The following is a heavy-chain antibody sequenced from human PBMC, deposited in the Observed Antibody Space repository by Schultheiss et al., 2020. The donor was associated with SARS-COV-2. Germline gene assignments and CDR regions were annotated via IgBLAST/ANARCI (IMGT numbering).Heavy chain of an antibody. J-gene: IGHJ4*02. CDR3: ARIVAGGAVDY. CDR1: GFIFNNYA. D-gene: IGHD5-12*01. CDR2: ISHDGNTR. Sequence: GGSLRLSCSASGFIFNNYAMHWVRQTPGKGLEWLALISHDGNTRSYADSVKGRFTISRDNGKNSLFLQMNSLRAEDTAVYYCARIVAGGAVDYWGQGTLVTVSS. V-gene: IGHV3-30*03.